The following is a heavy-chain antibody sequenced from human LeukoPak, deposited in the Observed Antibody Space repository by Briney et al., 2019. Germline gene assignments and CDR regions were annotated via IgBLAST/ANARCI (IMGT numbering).Heavy chain of an antibody. V-gene: IGHV3-53*05. D-gene: IGHD2-15*01. Sequence: GGSLRLSCAASGFTVNNNYMSWVRQAPGKGLEWGSVIYSGGSTYYADSVKGRFTISRDNSKNTLYLQMNSLRAEDTAVYYCARDSVVDTSDDAFDIWGQGTMVTVSS. CDR3: ARDSVVDTSDDAFDI. CDR2: IYSGGST. J-gene: IGHJ3*02. CDR1: GFTVNNNY.